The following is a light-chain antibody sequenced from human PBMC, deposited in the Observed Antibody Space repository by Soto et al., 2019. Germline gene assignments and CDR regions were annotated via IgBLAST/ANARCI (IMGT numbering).Light chain of an antibody. V-gene: IGKV1-9*01. J-gene: IGKJ2*01. CDR2: AAS. Sequence: IQVTQSPSSLSASVGDRVTITCRASQGITSYLAWYQQKPGKAPKLLIYAASALQTGVSSRFSGSGYGTDFALTISNLQPEDFAVYYCQLYDSSSYTYTFGQGTKLEI. CDR3: QLYDSSSYTYT. CDR1: QGITSY.